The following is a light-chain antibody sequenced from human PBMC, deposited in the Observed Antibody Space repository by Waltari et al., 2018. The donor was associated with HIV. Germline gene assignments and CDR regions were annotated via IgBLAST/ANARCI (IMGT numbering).Light chain of an antibody. V-gene: IGLV1-47*01. CDR2: ENK. J-gene: IGLJ1*01. Sequence: QSVLTQPPSASGTPGQRVTISCSGSSSNIGSNYVYWYQQLPGTAPKPLIYENKRRPSGVPDRVSGSKSGPSASLAISGLRSEDDADYYCAAWDDSLSGYVFGTGTKVTVL. CDR3: AAWDDSLSGYV. CDR1: SSNIGSNY.